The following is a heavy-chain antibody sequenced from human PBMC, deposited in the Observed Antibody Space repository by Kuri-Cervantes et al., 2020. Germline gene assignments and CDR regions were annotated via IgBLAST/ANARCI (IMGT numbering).Heavy chain of an antibody. CDR3: ASGYSGYDPTLIN. V-gene: IGHV3-48*01. J-gene: IGHJ4*02. D-gene: IGHD5-12*01. CDR1: GFTFSSYS. Sequence: LSLTCAASGFTFSSYSMNWVRQAPGKGLEWVSYISSSSSTIYYADSVKGRFTISRDNSKNTLYLQMNSLRAGDTAVYYCASGYSGYDPTLINWGQGTLVTVSS. CDR2: ISSSSSTI.